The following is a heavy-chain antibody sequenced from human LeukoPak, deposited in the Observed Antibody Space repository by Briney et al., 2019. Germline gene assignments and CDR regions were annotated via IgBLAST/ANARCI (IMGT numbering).Heavy chain of an antibody. J-gene: IGHJ4*02. CDR3: ARQEISSYFDY. Sequence: PSGTLSLTCAVYGGSFSGYYWSWIRQPPGKGLEWIGEINHSGSTNYNPSLKSRVTISVDTSKNQFSLKLSSVTAADTAVYYCARQEISSYFDYWGQGTLVIVSS. CDR2: INHSGST. V-gene: IGHV4-34*01. CDR1: GGSFSGYY. D-gene: IGHD2-2*01.